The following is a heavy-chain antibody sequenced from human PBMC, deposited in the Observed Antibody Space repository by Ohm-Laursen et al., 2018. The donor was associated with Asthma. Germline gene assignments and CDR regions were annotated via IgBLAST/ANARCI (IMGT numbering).Heavy chain of an antibody. CDR3: ARGRTTTFGYVPSPPYDNMDV. CDR1: SGSLRGYS. D-gene: IGHD3-3*01. V-gene: IGHV4-34*01. CDR2: RT. J-gene: IGHJ6*02. Sequence: SETLSLTCAVYSGSLRGYSWTWIRQAPGKGLEWIGERTHYNPSLKNPVTITLATSKNQISLTLPSVTAADTAVYYCARGRTTTFGYVPSPPYDNMDVWGQGTAVTVSS.